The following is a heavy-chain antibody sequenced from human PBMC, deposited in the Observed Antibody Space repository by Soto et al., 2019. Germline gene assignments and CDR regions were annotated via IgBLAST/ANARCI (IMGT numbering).Heavy chain of an antibody. D-gene: IGHD3-9*01. CDR2: INPSGGST. V-gene: IGHV1-46*01. J-gene: IGHJ4*02. CDR3: ARGSGRYFDWLLLILDY. Sequence: ASVKVSCKASGYTFTSYYMHWVLQAPGQGLEWMGIINPSGGSTSYAQKFQGRVTMTRDTSTSTVYMELSSLRSEDTAVYYCARGSGRYFDWLLLILDYWGQGTLVTVSS. CDR1: GYTFTSYY.